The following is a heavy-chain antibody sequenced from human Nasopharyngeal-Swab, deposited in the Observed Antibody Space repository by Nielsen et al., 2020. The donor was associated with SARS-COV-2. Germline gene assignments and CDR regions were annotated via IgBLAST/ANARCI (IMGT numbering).Heavy chain of an antibody. Sequence: GESLKISCAASGFTFSSYAMHWVRQAPGKGLEWVAVISYDGSNKYYADSVKGRFTISRDNSKNTLYLQMNSLRVEDTAIYYCAKDRDSGDDSDDYYHYYGMDVWGQGTTVTVFS. CDR3: AKDRDSGDDSDDYYHYYGMDV. J-gene: IGHJ6*02. CDR2: ISYDGSNK. V-gene: IGHV3-30*04. D-gene: IGHD5-12*01. CDR1: GFTFSSYA.